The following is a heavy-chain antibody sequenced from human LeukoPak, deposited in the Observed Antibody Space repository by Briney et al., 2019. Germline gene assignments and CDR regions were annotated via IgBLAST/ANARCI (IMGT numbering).Heavy chain of an antibody. V-gene: IGHV3-20*04. J-gene: IGHJ4*02. Sequence: PGGSLRLSCAASGFTFDDYGMSWVRQAPGKGLEWVSGINWNGGSTGYADSVKGRFTISRDNAKNSLYLQMNSLRAEDPALYYCARDSEVRLRLGELSLFDYWGQGTLVTVSS. D-gene: IGHD3-16*02. CDR1: GFTFDDYG. CDR3: ARDSEVRLRLGELSLFDY. CDR2: INWNGGST.